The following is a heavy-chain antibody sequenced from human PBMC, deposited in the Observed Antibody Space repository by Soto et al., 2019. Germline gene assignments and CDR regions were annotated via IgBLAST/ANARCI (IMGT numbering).Heavy chain of an antibody. J-gene: IGHJ2*01. D-gene: IGHD1-26*01. CDR1: GFTFSSYA. Sequence: EVQLLESGGGLVQPGGSLRLSCAASGFTFSSYAMSWVRQAPGKGLEWVSAISGSGGSTYYADSVKGRFTISRDNSKNTLYLQMNSLRAEDTAVYYCAKEGELPPEADWYFDLWGRGTLVTVSS. CDR3: AKEGELPPEADWYFDL. CDR2: ISGSGGST. V-gene: IGHV3-23*01.